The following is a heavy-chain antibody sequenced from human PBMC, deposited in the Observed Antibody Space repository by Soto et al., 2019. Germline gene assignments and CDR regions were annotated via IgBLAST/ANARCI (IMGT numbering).Heavy chain of an antibody. D-gene: IGHD4-4*01. CDR3: AREYSAYHYHVDF. Sequence: QVQLVESGGALVKPGVSLRLSCAASGFTFSDYFMTWIRQAPGEGLEWVAYISTSARIIIYAASVTGRFTISRDNAKNSLYLQMNSLRAEDTAVYFCAREYSAYHYHVDFWGQGTVVTVSS. V-gene: IGHV3-11*01. J-gene: IGHJ4*02. CDR2: ISTSARII. CDR1: GFTFSDYF.